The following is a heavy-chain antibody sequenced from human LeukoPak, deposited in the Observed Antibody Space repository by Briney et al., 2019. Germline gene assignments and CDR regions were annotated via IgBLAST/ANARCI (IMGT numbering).Heavy chain of an antibody. J-gene: IGHJ4*02. CDR2: IYPGDSDT. CDR3: ARHPALWFGDY. V-gene: IGHV5-51*01. D-gene: IGHD3-10*01. Sequence: NHGESLKISCKGSGYSFTSYWIGWVRQMPGKGLEWMGIIYPGDSDTRYSPSFQGQVTISADKSISTAYPQWSSLKASDTATYYCARHPALWFGDYWGQGTLVTVSS. CDR1: GYSFTSYW.